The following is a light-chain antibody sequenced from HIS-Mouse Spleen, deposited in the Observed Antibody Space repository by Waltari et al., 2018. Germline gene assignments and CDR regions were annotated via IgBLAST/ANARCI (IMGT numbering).Light chain of an antibody. V-gene: IGLV3-10*01. J-gene: IGLJ2*01. CDR2: EDS. Sequence: SYELTQPPSVSVSPGQTARITCSGDALPKKYAYWYQQKSGQAPALVNYEDSNRPSGIPERFSCSSSGTMATLTISGAQVEDEADYYCYSTDSSGNHRVFGGGTKLTVL. CDR1: ALPKKY. CDR3: YSTDSSGNHRV.